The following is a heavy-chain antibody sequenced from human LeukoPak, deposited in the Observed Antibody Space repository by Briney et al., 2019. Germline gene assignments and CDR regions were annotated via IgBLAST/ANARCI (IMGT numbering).Heavy chain of an antibody. CDR2: MNPNSGNT. Sequence: GASVKVSCKASGYTFTSYDINWVRQATGQGLEWMGWMNPNSGNTGYAQKFQGRVTMTRNTSISTAYTELSSLRSEDTAVYYCARADSGSYGDYYGMDVWGQGTTVTVSS. CDR3: ARADSGSYGDYYGMDV. V-gene: IGHV1-8*01. J-gene: IGHJ6*02. D-gene: IGHD1-26*01. CDR1: GYTFTSYD.